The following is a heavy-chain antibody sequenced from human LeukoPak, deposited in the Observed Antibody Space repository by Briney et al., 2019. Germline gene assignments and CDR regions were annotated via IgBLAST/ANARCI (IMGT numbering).Heavy chain of an antibody. CDR2: INPNSGGT. D-gene: IGHD3-3*01. V-gene: IGHV1-2*06. CDR1: GYTFTSYD. CDR3: ARGLTIFGVVIVGY. J-gene: IGHJ4*02. Sequence: GASVKVSCKASGYTFTSYDINWVRQATGQGLEWMGRINPNSGGTNYAQKFQGRVTMTRDTSISTAYMELSRLRSDDTAVYYCARGLTIFGVVIVGYWGQGALVTVSS.